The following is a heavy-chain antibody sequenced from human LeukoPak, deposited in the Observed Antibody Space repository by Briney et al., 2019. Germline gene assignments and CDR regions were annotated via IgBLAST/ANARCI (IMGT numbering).Heavy chain of an antibody. D-gene: IGHD3-3*01. CDR3: TTAPGGYLEWLSSLYYYMDV. Sequence: PGGSLRLSCAASGFTFSNAWMSWVRQAPGKGLEWVGRIKSKTDGGTTDYAAPVKGRFTISRDDSKNTLYLQMNSLKTEDTAVYYCTTAPGGYLEWLSSLYYYMDVWGKGTTVTVSS. J-gene: IGHJ6*03. V-gene: IGHV3-15*01. CDR2: IKSKTDGGTT. CDR1: GFTFSNAW.